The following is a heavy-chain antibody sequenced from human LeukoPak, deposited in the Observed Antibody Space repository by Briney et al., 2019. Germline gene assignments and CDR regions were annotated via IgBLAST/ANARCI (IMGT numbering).Heavy chain of an antibody. CDR3: ACITMVRGVLDY. D-gene: IGHD3-10*01. CDR1: GYKFTGYY. CDR2: MNPNSGNT. J-gene: IGHJ4*02. V-gene: IGHV1-8*02. Sequence: GASVKVSCRASGYKFTGYYLHWVRQATGQGLEWMGWMNPNSGNTGYAQKFQGRVTMTRNTSISTAYMELSSLRSEDTAVYYCACITMVRGVLDYWGQGTLVTVSS.